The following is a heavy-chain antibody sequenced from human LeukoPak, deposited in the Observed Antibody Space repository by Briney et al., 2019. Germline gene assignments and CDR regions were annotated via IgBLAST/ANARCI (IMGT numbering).Heavy chain of an antibody. CDR1: GGSISSSNW. J-gene: IGHJ5*02. Sequence: SETLSLTCAVSGGSISSSNWWSWVRQPPGKGLEWIGEIYHSGSTNYNPSLKSRVTISVDTSKNQFSLKLSSVTAADTAVYYCARLYLQLERGGGFDPWGQGTLVTVSS. CDR2: IYHSGST. V-gene: IGHV4-4*02. CDR3: ARLYLQLERGGGFDP. D-gene: IGHD1-1*01.